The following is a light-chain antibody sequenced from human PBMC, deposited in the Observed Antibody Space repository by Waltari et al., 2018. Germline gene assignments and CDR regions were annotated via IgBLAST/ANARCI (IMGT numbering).Light chain of an antibody. CDR2: GAS. Sequence: EIVLTQSPGTLSLSPGEGATLSCRASQSVSSGYLAWYQQKPGQAPRRLIYGASNRATDIPDRFTGSGSGTDFTLTINRLEPEDFAVYYCQQYGNSRGSFGQGTKLEIK. CDR1: QSVSSGY. CDR3: QQYGNSRGS. V-gene: IGKV3-20*01. J-gene: IGKJ2*03.